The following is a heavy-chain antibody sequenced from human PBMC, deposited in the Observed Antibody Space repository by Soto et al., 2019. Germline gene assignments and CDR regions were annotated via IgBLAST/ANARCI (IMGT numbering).Heavy chain of an antibody. Sequence: SESLSLTCAVYGGSFSGYSWTWLRQPPGKGLEWIGEINHSGTTDYNPALKSRVTMSADTSKNQFSLRMTSVTAADTAVYYCARARFDSWSHIYYGLDVWGQGTTVTVSS. V-gene: IGHV4-34*01. CDR1: GGSFSGYS. CDR2: INHSGTT. CDR3: ARARFDSWSHIYYGLDV. D-gene: IGHD3-3*01. J-gene: IGHJ6*02.